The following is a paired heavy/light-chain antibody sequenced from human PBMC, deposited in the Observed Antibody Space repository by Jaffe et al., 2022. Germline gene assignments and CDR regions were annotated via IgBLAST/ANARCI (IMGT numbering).Light chain of an antibody. Sequence: DIQMTQSPSSLSASVGDRVTITCRASQSISSYLNWYQQKPGKAPKLLIYAASSLQSGVPSRFSGSGSGTDFTLTISSLQPEDFATYYCQQSYSTPEEFTFGPGTKVDIK. CDR3: QQSYSTPEEFT. CDR2: AAS. V-gene: IGKV1-39*01. J-gene: IGKJ3*01. CDR1: QSISSY.
Heavy chain of an antibody. CDR2: INAGNGNT. D-gene: IGHD2-2*01. CDR1: GYTFTSYA. J-gene: IGHJ4*02. Sequence: QVQLVQSGAEVKKPGASVKVSCKASGYTFTSYAMHWVRQAPGQRLEWMGWINAGNGNTKYSQKFQGRVTITRDTSASTAYMELSSLRSEDTAVYYCARGYQYCSSTSCYVWGPFDYWGQGTLVTVSS. CDR3: ARGYQYCSSTSCYVWGPFDY. V-gene: IGHV1-3*01.